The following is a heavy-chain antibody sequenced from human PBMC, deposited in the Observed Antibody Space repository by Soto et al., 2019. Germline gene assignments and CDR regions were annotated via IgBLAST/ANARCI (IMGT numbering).Heavy chain of an antibody. D-gene: IGHD5-12*01. J-gene: IGHJ6*02. CDR3: ARALRYSGYGDYYYYGMDV. Sequence: VGSLRLSCAASGFTFSSYSMNWVRQAPGKGLEWVSSISSSSSYIYYADSVKGRFTISRDNAKNSLYLKMNSLRAEDTAVYYCARALRYSGYGDYYYYGMDVWGQGTTVTVSS. V-gene: IGHV3-21*01. CDR2: ISSSSSYI. CDR1: GFTFSSYS.